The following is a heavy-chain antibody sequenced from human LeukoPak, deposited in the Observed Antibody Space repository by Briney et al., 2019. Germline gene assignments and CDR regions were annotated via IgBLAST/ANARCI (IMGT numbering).Heavy chain of an antibody. CDR1: GFIFSSYN. Sequence: GGSLRLPCAASGFIFSSYNMNWVRQAPGKGLEWVSSISSGSSYIYYADSVKGRFTISRDNAKNSLYLQMNSLRAEDTAVYYCARVPAALIDYWGQGTLVTVSS. CDR2: ISSGSSYI. CDR3: ARVPAALIDY. V-gene: IGHV3-21*01. D-gene: IGHD2-2*01. J-gene: IGHJ4*02.